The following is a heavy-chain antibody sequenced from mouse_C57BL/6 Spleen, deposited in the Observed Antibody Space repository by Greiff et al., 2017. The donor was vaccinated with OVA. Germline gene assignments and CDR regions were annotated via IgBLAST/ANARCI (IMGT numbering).Heavy chain of an antibody. V-gene: IGHV1-59*01. Sequence: VQLQQSGAELVRPGTSVKLSCKASGYTFTSYWMHWVKQRPGQGLEWIGVIDPSDSYTNYNQKFKGKATLTVDTSSSTAYMQLSSLTSEDSAVYYCARKGDYYGSSHFDYWGQGTTLTVSS. CDR2: IDPSDSYT. J-gene: IGHJ2*01. D-gene: IGHD1-1*01. CDR1: GYTFTSYW. CDR3: ARKGDYYGSSHFDY.